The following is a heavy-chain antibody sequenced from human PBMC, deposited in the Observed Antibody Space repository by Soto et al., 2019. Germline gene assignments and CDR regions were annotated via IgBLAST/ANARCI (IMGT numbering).Heavy chain of an antibody. Sequence: SVKVSCKASAGTFSSYAISWVRQAPGQGLEWMGGIIPIFGTANYAQKFQGGVTITADESTSTAYMELSSLRSEDTAVYYCARAYLGRLPRRADYYYAMDVWGRGTTVTVSS. CDR2: IIPIFGTA. CDR3: ARAYLGRLPRRADYYYAMDV. CDR1: AGTFSSYA. J-gene: IGHJ6*02. D-gene: IGHD1-26*01. V-gene: IGHV1-69*13.